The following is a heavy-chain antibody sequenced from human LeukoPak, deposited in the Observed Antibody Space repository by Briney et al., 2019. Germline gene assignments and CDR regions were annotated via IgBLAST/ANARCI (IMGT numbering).Heavy chain of an antibody. CDR2: IYSGGST. J-gene: IGHJ4*02. Sequence: GGSLRLSCAASGFTVSSNYMSWVRQAPGKGLEWVSVIYSGGSTYYADSVKGRFTISRDNSKNTLYLQMNSLSAEATAVYYCARALGPSSTLDYWGQGTLVTVSS. V-gene: IGHV3-66*01. CDR1: GFTVSSNY. CDR3: ARALGPSSTLDY.